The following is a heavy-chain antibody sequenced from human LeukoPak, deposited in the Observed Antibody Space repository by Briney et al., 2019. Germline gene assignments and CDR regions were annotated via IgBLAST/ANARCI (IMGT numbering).Heavy chain of an antibody. V-gene: IGHV5-51*01. CDR1: GYSFTSHW. D-gene: IGHD4-17*01. Sequence: GESLKISCKASGYSFTSHWIGWVRQMPGKGLEWMGIIYPGDSDTRYSPSFQGQVTISADKSISTAYLQWSSLKASDTAMYYCARQNPRYGDYYYYYGMDVWGQGTTVTVSS. CDR3: ARQNPRYGDYYYYYGMDV. J-gene: IGHJ6*02. CDR2: IYPGDSDT.